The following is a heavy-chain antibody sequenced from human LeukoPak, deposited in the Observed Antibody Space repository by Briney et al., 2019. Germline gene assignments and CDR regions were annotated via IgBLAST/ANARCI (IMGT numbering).Heavy chain of an antibody. J-gene: IGHJ4*02. V-gene: IGHV1-69*13. CDR1: GGTFTSYA. CDR3: ARDLGGSGSYYNYFDY. D-gene: IGHD3-10*01. CDR2: IIPIFGTA. Sequence: SVKVSCKASGGTFTSYAISWVRQAPGQGLEWMGGIIPIFGTANYAQKFQGRVTITADESTSTAYMELSSLRSEDTAVYYCARDLGGSGSYYNYFDYWGQGTLVTVSS.